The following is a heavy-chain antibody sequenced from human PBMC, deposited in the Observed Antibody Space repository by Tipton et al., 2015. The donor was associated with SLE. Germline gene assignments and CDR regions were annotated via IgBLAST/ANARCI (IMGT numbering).Heavy chain of an antibody. CDR1: GFPFSHYT. Sequence: SLRLSCAESGFPFSHYTMNWVRQAPGKGLEWVSSISSSSSYIYYADSVKGRFTISRDNANNSLYLQMNYLGAEDTAVYYCERETTYKIDYWGQGTLVTVSS. CDR2: ISSSSSYI. V-gene: IGHV3-21*01. J-gene: IGHJ4*02. D-gene: IGHD1-1*01. CDR3: ERETTYKIDY.